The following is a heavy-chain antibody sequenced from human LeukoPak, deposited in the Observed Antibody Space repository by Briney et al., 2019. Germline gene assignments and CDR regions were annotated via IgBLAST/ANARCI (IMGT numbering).Heavy chain of an antibody. CDR2: ISAYNGNT. V-gene: IGHV1-18*01. CDR1: GYTFTSYG. D-gene: IGHD3-10*01. CDR3: ARDPLLWFGEAIDY. J-gene: IGHJ4*02. Sequence: EASVKVSCKASGYTFTSYGISWVRQAPGQGLEWMGWISAYNGNTNYAQKLQGRVTMTTDTSTGTAYMELRSLRSDDTAVYYCARDPLLWFGEAIDYWGQGTLVTVSS.